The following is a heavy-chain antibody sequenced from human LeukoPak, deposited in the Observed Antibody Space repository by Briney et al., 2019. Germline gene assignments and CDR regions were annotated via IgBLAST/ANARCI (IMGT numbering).Heavy chain of an antibody. CDR3: ASQDYGFEN. J-gene: IGHJ4*02. CDR2: ITSSSSYI. D-gene: IGHD4/OR15-4a*01. CDR1: GFTFSSYS. V-gene: IGHV3-21*01. Sequence: GGSLRLSCAASGFTFSSYSMNWVRQAPGKGLEWVSFITSSSSYIYYADSVKGRFTISRDNAKNSLYLQMNSLRAEDTAVYYCASQDYGFENWGQGTLVTVSS.